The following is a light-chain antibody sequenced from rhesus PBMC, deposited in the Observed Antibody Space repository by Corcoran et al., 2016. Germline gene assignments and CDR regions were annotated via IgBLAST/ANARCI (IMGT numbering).Light chain of an antibody. Sequence: DIQMTQSPSALSASVGDRVTISCRASQNIYSNLAWYQQKTGKALKLLIYAASSLQTGIPSRFSGSGSGTDFTLTISSLQPEDSAAYYCQHYYDNPYSFGQGTKVEIK. J-gene: IGKJ2*01. CDR3: QHYYDNPYS. CDR1: QNIYSN. V-gene: IGKV1S12*01. CDR2: AAS.